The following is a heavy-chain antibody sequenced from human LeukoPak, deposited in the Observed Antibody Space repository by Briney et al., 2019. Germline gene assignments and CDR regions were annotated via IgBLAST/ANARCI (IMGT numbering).Heavy chain of an antibody. D-gene: IGHD3-10*01. CDR2: IYTSGST. CDR1: GGSISSGSYY. Sequence: SETLSLTCTVSGGSISSGSYYWSWIRQPAGKGMEWIGRIYTSGSTNYNPSLKSRVTISVDTSKNQFSLKLSSVTAADTAVYYCARKRITMVRGVILHYYMDVWGKGTTVTVSS. CDR3: ARKRITMVRGVILHYYMDV. J-gene: IGHJ6*03. V-gene: IGHV4-61*02.